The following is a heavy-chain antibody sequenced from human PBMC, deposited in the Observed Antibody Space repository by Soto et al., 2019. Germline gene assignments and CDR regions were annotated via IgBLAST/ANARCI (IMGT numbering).Heavy chain of an antibody. J-gene: IGHJ3*02. CDR1: GGSFSGYY. V-gene: IGHV4-34*01. CDR2: INHSGST. D-gene: IGHD5-12*01. Sequence: QVQLQQWGAGLLKPSETLSLTCAVYGGSFSGYYWSWIRQPPGKGLEWIGEINHSGSTNYNPSLKSRVTISVYTSKNQFSLKLSSVTAADTAVYYCAREVRGPSPRDAFDIWGQGTMVTVSS. CDR3: AREVRGPSPRDAFDI.